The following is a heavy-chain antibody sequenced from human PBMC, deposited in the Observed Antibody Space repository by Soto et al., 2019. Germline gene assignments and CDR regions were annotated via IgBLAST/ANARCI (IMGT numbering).Heavy chain of an antibody. Sequence: ESGGGVVQPGRSLRLSCAASGFTFSSYGMHWVRQAPGKGLEWVAVISYDGSNKYYADSVKGRFTISRDNSKNTLYLQMNSLRAEDTAVYYCAKETIVATTNNWFDPWGQGTLVTVSS. D-gene: IGHD5-12*01. CDR2: ISYDGSNK. CDR1: GFTFSSYG. CDR3: AKETIVATTNNWFDP. J-gene: IGHJ5*02. V-gene: IGHV3-30*18.